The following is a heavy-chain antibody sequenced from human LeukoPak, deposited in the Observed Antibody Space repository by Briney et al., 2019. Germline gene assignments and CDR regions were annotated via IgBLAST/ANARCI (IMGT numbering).Heavy chain of an antibody. CDR3: ARDNSVRDEAWWFNP. CDR1: GGTFSSYA. J-gene: IGHJ5*02. D-gene: IGHD5-24*01. CDR2: IIPIFGTA. Sequence: ASVKVSCKASGGTFSSYAISWVRQAPGQGLEWMGGIIPIFGTANYAQKFQGRVTITVDESTSTAYMELSSLRSEDTAVYYCARDNSVRDEAWWFNPWGQGTLVTVSS. V-gene: IGHV1-69*01.